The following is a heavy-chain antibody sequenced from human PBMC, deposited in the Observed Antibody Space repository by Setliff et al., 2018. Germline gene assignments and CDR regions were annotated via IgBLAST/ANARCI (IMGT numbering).Heavy chain of an antibody. Sequence: SCVASGFTFSNYGIHWVRQAPGKGLEWVALIWNDGSNKFYGDSVRGRFTISRDNSKSTLYLQMDSLRAEDAAIYYCARNWVTAQHYYYGMDVWGQGTTVTV. J-gene: IGHJ6*02. V-gene: IGHV3-33*01. CDR3: ARNWVTAQHYYYGMDV. D-gene: IGHD2-21*02. CDR2: IWNDGSNK. CDR1: GFTFSNYG.